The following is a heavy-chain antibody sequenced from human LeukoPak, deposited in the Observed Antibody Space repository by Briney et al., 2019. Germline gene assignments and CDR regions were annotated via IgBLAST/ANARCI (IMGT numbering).Heavy chain of an antibody. V-gene: IGHV3-13*05. CDR1: GFTFSSYD. J-gene: IGHJ3*02. Sequence: GGSLRLSCAASGFTFSSYDMHWVRQATGKGLEWVSAIGTAGDPYYPGSVKGRFTISRENAKNSLYLQMNSLRAGDTAVYYCARGATPAAMNTAWGDAFDTWGQGTMVTVSS. CDR2: IGTAGDP. D-gene: IGHD2-2*01. CDR3: ARGATPAAMNTAWGDAFDT.